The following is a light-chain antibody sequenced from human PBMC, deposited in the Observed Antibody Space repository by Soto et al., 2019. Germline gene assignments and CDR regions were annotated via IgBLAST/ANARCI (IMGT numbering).Light chain of an antibody. CDR1: SSDVGGYDY. CDR2: DVS. Sequence: QSVLTQPASVSGSPGQSIAISCTGTSSDVGGYDYVSWYQQHPGEAPKLMIYDVSNRPSGVSNRFSGSKSDNTASLTISGLQAEDEADYYCSSYTSSSTYVFGTGTKLTV. V-gene: IGLV2-14*01. CDR3: SSYTSSSTYV. J-gene: IGLJ1*01.